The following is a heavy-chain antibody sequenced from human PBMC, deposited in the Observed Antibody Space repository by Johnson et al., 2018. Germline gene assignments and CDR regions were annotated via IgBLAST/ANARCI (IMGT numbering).Heavy chain of an antibody. D-gene: IGHD1-26*01. CDR2: IKRNTDGGTP. Sequence: VQLVPSGGGLVKPGGSLRLSCAASSFTFSNAWMNWVRQTPGKGLEWVGRIKRNTDGGTPDYAAPVKGRFTISRDDPKNTLDLQMKSLKTEDTAVYYCTGELPLGHHYHMDVRGKGTTGPVSS. CDR1: SFTFSNAW. J-gene: IGHJ6*03. CDR3: TGELPLGHHYHMDV. V-gene: IGHV3-15*07.